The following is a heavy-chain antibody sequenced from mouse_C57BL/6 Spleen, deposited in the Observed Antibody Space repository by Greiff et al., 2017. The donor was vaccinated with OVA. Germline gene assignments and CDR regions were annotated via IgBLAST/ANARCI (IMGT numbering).Heavy chain of an antibody. CDR1: GYTFTSYW. CDR3: ASNEITTVVPYY. CDR2: INPSNGGT. Sequence: QVHVKQPGTELVKPGASVKLSCKASGYTFTSYWMHWVKQRPGQGLEWIGNINPSNGGTIYNEKFKSKATLTVDKSSSTAYIQLSSLTSEDSAVYYCASNEITTVVPYYWGQGTTLTVSS. V-gene: IGHV1-53*01. J-gene: IGHJ2*01. D-gene: IGHD1-1*01.